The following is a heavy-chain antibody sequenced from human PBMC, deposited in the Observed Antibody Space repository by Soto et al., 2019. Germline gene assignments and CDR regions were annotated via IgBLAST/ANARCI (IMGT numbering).Heavy chain of an antibody. D-gene: IGHD1-1*01. V-gene: IGHV1-18*01. CDR1: GYDFTTYG. Sequence: QVHLVQSGAEVKKPGASVKVSCKGSGYDFTTYGITWVRQAPGQGLEWMAWISAHNGNTDYAQKVQGRVTVTRDTSTSKAYMELRSLRSDDTAMYYCARGRYGDYWGQGALVTVSS. J-gene: IGHJ4*02. CDR3: ARGRYGDY. CDR2: ISAHNGNT.